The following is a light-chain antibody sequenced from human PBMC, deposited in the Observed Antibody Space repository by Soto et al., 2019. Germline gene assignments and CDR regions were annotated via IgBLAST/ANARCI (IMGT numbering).Light chain of an antibody. CDR1: SSDVGGYNY. CDR2: EVS. J-gene: IGLJ3*02. Sequence: QSVLTQPPSASGSPGQSVTISCTGTSSDVGGYNYVSWYQQHPGKAPKVMIYEVSKRPSGVPDRFSGSKSGNTASLTVSGLQAEDEADYYCSSYAGSHSVFGGGTKLTVL. V-gene: IGLV2-8*01. CDR3: SSYAGSHSV.